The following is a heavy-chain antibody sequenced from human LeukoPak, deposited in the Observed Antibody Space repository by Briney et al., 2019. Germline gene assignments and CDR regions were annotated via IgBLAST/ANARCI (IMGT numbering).Heavy chain of an antibody. V-gene: IGHV3-30*18. J-gene: IGHJ4*02. D-gene: IGHD3-10*01. CDR3: AKDPDYLGSGSYYAFDY. CDR2: ISYDGSNK. CDR1: GFTFSSYG. Sequence: GGSLRLSCAASGFTFSSYGMHWVRQAPGKGLEWVAVISYDGSNKCYAESVKGRFTISRDNSKNTLYLQMNSLRAEDTAVYYCAKDPDYLGSGSYYAFDYWGQGTLVTASS.